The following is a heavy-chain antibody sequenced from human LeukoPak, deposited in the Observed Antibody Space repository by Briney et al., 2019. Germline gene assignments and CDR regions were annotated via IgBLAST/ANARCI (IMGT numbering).Heavy chain of an antibody. V-gene: IGHV1-18*01. CDR1: GYTFTSYG. J-gene: IGHJ6*02. Sequence: AASVKVSCKASGYTFTSYGISWVRQAPGQGLEWMGWISAYNGNTNYAQKLQGRVTMTTDTSTSTAYMELRSLRSDDTAVYYCAKAEGMVRGVSYYYYGMDVWGQGTTVTVSS. D-gene: IGHD3-10*01. CDR3: AKAEGMVRGVSYYYYGMDV. CDR2: ISAYNGNT.